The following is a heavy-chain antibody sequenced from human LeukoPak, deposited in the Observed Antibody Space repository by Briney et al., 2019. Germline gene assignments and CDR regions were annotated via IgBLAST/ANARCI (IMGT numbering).Heavy chain of an antibody. D-gene: IGHD2-21*02. J-gene: IGHJ4*02. Sequence: PSETLSLTCTVSGGSISSYYWSWIRQPTGKGLEWIGYIYYSGSTNYNPSLKSRVTISVDTSKNQFSLKLSSVTAADTAVYYCARGYCGGDCPFGYWGQGTLVTVSS. CDR3: ARGYCGGDCPFGY. V-gene: IGHV4-59*08. CDR2: IYYSGST. CDR1: GGSISSYY.